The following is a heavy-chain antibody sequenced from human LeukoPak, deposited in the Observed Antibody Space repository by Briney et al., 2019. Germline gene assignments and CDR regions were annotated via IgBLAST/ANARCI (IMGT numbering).Heavy chain of an antibody. CDR3: AKDIRDYDFWSGYFDY. V-gene: IGHV3-43*02. Sequence: PGGSLRLSCAASGFTFDDYAMHWVRQAPGKGLDWVSLISGDGGSTYYADSVKGRFTISRDNSKNSLYLQMNSLRTEDTALYYCAKDIRDYDFWSGYFDYWGQGTLVTVSS. J-gene: IGHJ4*02. CDR2: ISGDGGST. CDR1: GFTFDDYA. D-gene: IGHD3-3*01.